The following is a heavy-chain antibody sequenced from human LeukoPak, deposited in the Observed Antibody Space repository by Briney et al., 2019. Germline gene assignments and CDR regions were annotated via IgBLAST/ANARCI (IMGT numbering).Heavy chain of an antibody. Sequence: SQTLSLTCAISGDSVSGNVATWNWIRQSPSRGLEWLGRTYYRSRWHNVYAESVKSRITINPDTSKNQFSLLLNSVTPEDTAVYYCAKSGSYLEYLQHWGQGTPVTVSS. CDR3: AKSGSYLEYLQH. D-gene: IGHD3-16*02. CDR2: TYYRSRWHN. J-gene: IGHJ1*01. CDR1: GDSVSGNVAT. V-gene: IGHV6-1*01.